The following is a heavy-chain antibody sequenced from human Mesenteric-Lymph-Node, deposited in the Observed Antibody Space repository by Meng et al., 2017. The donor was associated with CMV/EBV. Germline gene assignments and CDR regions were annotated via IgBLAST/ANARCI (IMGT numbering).Heavy chain of an antibody. V-gene: IGHV4-34*01. J-gene: IGHJ4*02. CDR1: GGSFSCYY. D-gene: IGHD3-9*01. Sequence: QWGVVLLKPSETRAVTCAVYGGSFSCYYWNGSPPSPEKGLELSGEINHSGSTTFNPSFTRRIIKSVDTTTNQISLNMSSVSAADTAVYYCARGSSYDILTCYFDYWGQGALVTVSS. CDR3: ARGSSYDILTCYFDY. CDR2: INHSGST.